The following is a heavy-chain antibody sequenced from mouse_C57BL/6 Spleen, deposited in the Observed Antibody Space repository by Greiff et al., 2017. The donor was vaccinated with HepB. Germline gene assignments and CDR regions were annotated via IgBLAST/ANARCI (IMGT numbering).Heavy chain of an antibody. V-gene: IGHV1-52*01. D-gene: IGHD2-5*01. CDR3: ASDYSNWYFDV. CDR2: IDPSDSET. Sequence: QVQLQQPGAELVRPGSSVKLSCKASGYTFTSYWMHWVKQRPIQGLEWIGNIDPSDSETHYNQKFKDKATLTVDKSSSTAYMQLSSLTSEDSAVYYCASDYSNWYFDVWGTGTTVTVSS. CDR1: GYTFTSYW. J-gene: IGHJ1*03.